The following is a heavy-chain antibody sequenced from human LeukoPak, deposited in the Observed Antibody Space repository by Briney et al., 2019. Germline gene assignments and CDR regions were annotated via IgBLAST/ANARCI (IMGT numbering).Heavy chain of an antibody. J-gene: IGHJ5*02. V-gene: IGHV1-2*02. D-gene: IGHD6-13*01. CDR1: GYTFTGYY. CDR2: INPNSGGA. CDR3: ARGGPSWWQQLVNFWFDP. Sequence: ASVKVSCKASGYTFTGYYMHWVRQAPGQGLEWMGWINPNSGGANYAQKFQGGVTMTRDTSTSTVYMELSSLRSEDTAVYYCARGGPSWWQQLVNFWFDPWGQGTLVTVSS.